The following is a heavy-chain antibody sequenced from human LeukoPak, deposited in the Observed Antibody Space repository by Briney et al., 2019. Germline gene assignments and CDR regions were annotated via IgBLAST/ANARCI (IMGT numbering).Heavy chain of an antibody. CDR1: GYSISSGYY. V-gene: IGHV4-38-2*01. J-gene: IGHJ4*02. Sequence: SETLSLTCAVSGYSISSGYYWGWIRQPPGKGREWIGSIYHSGSTYYNPSLKSRVTISVDTSKNQFSLKLSSVTAADTAVYYCARLGSSYRLIDYWGQGTLVTVSS. CDR2: IYHSGST. CDR3: ARLGSSYRLIDY. D-gene: IGHD6-13*01.